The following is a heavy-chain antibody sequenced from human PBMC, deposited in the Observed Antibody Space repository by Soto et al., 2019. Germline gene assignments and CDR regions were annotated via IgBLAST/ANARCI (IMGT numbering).Heavy chain of an antibody. V-gene: IGHV4-39*01. D-gene: IGHD6-19*01. CDR1: GGSISSSSYY. CDR3: ERVAVAGIYYYGMDV. J-gene: IGHJ6*02. CDR2: IYYSGST. Sequence: SETLSLTCTVSGGSISSSSYYWGWIRQPPGKGLEWIGSIYYSGSTYYNPSLKSRATTSVDTSKNQFSLKLSSVTAADTAVYYCERVAVAGIYYYGMDVWGQGTTVTVSS.